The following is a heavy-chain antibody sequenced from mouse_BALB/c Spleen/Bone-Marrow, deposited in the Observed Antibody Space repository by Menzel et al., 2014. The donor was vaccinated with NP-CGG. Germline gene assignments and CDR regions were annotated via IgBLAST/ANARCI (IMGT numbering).Heavy chain of an antibody. CDR3: TRRDRYDYYGVDY. D-gene: IGHD2-14*01. Sequence: QVQLQQPGAELVRPGASVKVSCKASGYTFTNYWINWVRQGPGQGLEWIGNIYPSDSYSNYNQKFKDKATLTVDKSSSTAYMQLSSPTSEDSAVYYCTRRDRYDYYGVDYWGQGTSVTVSS. V-gene: IGHV1-69*02. CDR2: IYPSDSYS. CDR1: GYTFTNYW. J-gene: IGHJ4*01.